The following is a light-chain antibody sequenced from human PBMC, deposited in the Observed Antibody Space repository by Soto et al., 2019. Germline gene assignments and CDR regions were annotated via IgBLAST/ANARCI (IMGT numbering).Light chain of an antibody. CDR3: QHYNNGPR. V-gene: IGKV3-15*01. CDR2: GAS. J-gene: IGKJ1*01. CDR1: QSVSSN. Sequence: ETVMTQSPATLSVSPGERATLACRASQSVSSNLAWYQQKPGQAPRLLIYGASRRATGVPARFSGSGSGTEFTLTISSLQSEDFAVYYCQHYNNGPRFGQGTKVDIK.